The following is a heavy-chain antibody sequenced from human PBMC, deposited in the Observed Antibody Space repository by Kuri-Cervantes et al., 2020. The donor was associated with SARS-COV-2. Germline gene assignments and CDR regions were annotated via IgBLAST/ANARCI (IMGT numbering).Heavy chain of an antibody. CDR2: IWYDGSNK. Sequence: GESLKISCAASGFTFSSYGMHWVRQAPGKGLEWVAVIWYDGSNKYYADSVKGRFTISRDNSKNTLYLQMNSLRAEDTAVYYCARDAVGRLLEWLPRRGYYFDYWGQGTLVTVSS. V-gene: IGHV3-33*01. CDR1: GFTFSSYG. D-gene: IGHD3-3*01. J-gene: IGHJ4*02. CDR3: ARDAVGRLLEWLPRRGYYFDY.